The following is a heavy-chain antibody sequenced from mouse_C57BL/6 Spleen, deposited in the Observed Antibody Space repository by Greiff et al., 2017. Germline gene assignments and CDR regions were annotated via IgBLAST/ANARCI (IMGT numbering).Heavy chain of an antibody. D-gene: IGHD2-5*01. Sequence: VQLQQSGPELVKPGASVKISCKASGYAFSSSWMNWVKQRPGKGLEWIGRIYPGDGDTNYNGKFKGKATLTADKSSSTAYMQLSSLTSEDSAVYFCARRKTYSNYEGAMDYWGQGTSVTVSS. CDR2: IYPGDGDT. J-gene: IGHJ4*01. CDR1: GYAFSSSW. CDR3: ARRKTYSNYEGAMDY. V-gene: IGHV1-82*01.